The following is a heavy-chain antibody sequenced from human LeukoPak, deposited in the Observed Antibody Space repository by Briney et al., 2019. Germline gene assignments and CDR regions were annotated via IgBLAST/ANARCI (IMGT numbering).Heavy chain of an antibody. V-gene: IGHV3-23*01. J-gene: IGHJ4*02. Sequence: GGSLRLSCAASGYTFSSYSMSWARQAPGKGLEWVSVISSSGGATYYADSVKGRFTISRDNSKNTLYLQMNSLRAEDTAIYYCARATMVRGVDYFTYWGKGPLVTVSS. D-gene: IGHD3-10*01. CDR2: ISSSGGAT. CDR3: ARATMVRGVDYFTY. CDR1: GYTFSSYS.